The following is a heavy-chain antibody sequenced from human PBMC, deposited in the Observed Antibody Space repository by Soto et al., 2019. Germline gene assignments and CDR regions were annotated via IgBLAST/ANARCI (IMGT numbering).Heavy chain of an antibody. Sequence: QVRLQQWGAGLLKPSETLSLTCAVYGDSFTNYFWTWIRQPPGKGLEWIGEINHRRSANYNPSLGSRVIISVDKSKKQVSLTLTSVTAADTAVYYCARVSRGFYDNWGQGTLGTVSS. CDR3: ARVSRGFYDN. D-gene: IGHD3-22*01. J-gene: IGHJ4*02. CDR2: INHRRSA. V-gene: IGHV4-34*01. CDR1: GDSFTNYF.